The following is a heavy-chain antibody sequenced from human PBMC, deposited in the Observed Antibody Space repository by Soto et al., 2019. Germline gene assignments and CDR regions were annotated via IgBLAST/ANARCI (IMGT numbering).Heavy chain of an antibody. CDR3: ARDRTLSSWYYYYYGMDV. CDR2: ISYDGSNK. Sequence: GSLRLSCAASGFTFSSYAMHWVRQAPGKGLEWVAVISYDGSNKYYADSVKGRFTISRDNSKNTLYLQMNSLRAEDTAVYYCARDRTLSSWYYYYYGMDVWGQGTTVTVSS. D-gene: IGHD6-13*01. CDR1: GFTFSSYA. V-gene: IGHV3-30-3*01. J-gene: IGHJ6*02.